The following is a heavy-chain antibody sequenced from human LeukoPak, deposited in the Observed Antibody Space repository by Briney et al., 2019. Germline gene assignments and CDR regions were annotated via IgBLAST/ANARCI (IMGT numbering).Heavy chain of an antibody. V-gene: IGHV4-34*01. Sequence: SETLSLTCAVYGGSFSGYYWSWIRQPPGKGLEWIGEINHSGSTNYNPSLKSRVTISVDTSKNQFSLKLSSVTAADTAVYYCARGSRTYYDFWSGYYQNWFDPWDQGALVTVSS. D-gene: IGHD3-3*01. J-gene: IGHJ5*02. CDR1: GGSFSGYY. CDR2: INHSGST. CDR3: ARGSRTYYDFWSGYYQNWFDP.